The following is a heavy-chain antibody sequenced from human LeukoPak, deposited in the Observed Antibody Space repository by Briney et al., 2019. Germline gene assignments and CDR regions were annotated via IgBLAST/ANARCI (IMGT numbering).Heavy chain of an antibody. J-gene: IGHJ6*03. CDR1: GGTFSSYA. CDR2: IIPIFGTA. V-gene: IGHV1-69*05. CDR3: AVTVTTKNYYYYYYMDV. Sequence: SVKVSCKASGGTFSSYAISWVRQAPGQGLEWMGRIIPIFGTANYAQKFQGRVTITTDESTSTAYMELSSLGSEDTAVYYCAVTVTTKNYYYYYYMDVWGKGTTVTVSS. D-gene: IGHD4-17*01.